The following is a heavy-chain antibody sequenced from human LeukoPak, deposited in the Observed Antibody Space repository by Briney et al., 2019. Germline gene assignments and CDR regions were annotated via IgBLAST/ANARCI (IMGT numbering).Heavy chain of an antibody. CDR2: ISSSSSYI. D-gene: IGHD4-17*01. Sequence: GSLRLSCAASGFTFSSYSMNWVRQAPGKGLEWVSSISSSSSYIYYADSVKGRFTISRDNAKNSLYRQMNSLRAEDTAVYYCARPRIYGDYPPGLFYYWGQGTLVTVSS. CDR3: ARPRIYGDYPPGLFYY. J-gene: IGHJ4*02. CDR1: GFTFSSYS. V-gene: IGHV3-21*01.